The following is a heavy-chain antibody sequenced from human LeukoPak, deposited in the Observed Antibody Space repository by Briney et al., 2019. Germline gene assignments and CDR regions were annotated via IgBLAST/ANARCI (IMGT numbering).Heavy chain of an antibody. CDR3: ARDLRRVPATPTLYYCYGMDV. CDR2: INPSGGST. Sequence: ASVKVSCKASGYTFTSYYMHWVRQAPGQGLEWMGIINPSGGSTSYAQKFQGRVTMTRDTSTSTVYMELSSLRSEDTAVYYCARDLRRVPATPTLYYCYGMDVWGQGTTVTVSS. D-gene: IGHD2-2*01. J-gene: IGHJ6*02. CDR1: GYTFTSYY. V-gene: IGHV1-46*01.